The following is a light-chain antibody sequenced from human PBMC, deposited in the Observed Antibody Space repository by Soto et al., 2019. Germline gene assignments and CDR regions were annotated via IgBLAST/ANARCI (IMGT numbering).Light chain of an antibody. Sequence: QSVLTQPPSVSAAPGQKVTISCSGSTSNIGKNYVSWYQQLPGTAPKLLIYENNKGPSGIPDRFAGSKSGTSATLGITGLQTGDEADYYCGTWDSSLSAGVFGGGTKLTVL. CDR2: ENN. J-gene: IGLJ3*02. CDR1: TSNIGKNY. CDR3: GTWDSSLSAGV. V-gene: IGLV1-51*02.